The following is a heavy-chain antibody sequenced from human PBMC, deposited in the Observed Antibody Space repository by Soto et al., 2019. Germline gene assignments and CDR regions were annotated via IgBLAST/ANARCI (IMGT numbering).Heavy chain of an antibody. Sequence: GASVKISCKASGGTFSSYAISWVRQAPGQGLEWMGGIIPIFGTANYAQKFQGRVTITADESTSTAYMELSSLRSEDTAVYYCARDCPNYYDSSGYCFDYWGQGTLVTVSS. D-gene: IGHD3-22*01. CDR2: IIPIFGTA. V-gene: IGHV1-69*13. CDR3: ARDCPNYYDSSGYCFDY. CDR1: GGTFSSYA. J-gene: IGHJ4*02.